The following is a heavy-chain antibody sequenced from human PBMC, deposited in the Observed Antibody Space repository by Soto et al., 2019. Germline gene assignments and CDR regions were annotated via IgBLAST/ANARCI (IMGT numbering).Heavy chain of an antibody. V-gene: IGHV4-38-2*01. CDR1: ASSISSAYF. J-gene: IGHJ3*02. Sequence: KTSETLSLTCAVSASSISSAYFWGWIRQPPGKGLEWIATFFHTGGTYYNPSLKSRVTISVDTSNNQFSLRLNSVTAADTALYFCARTRLAGGTPADAFDIWGQGTMVTVSS. CDR2: FFHTGGT. CDR3: ARTRLAGGTPADAFDI. D-gene: IGHD2-15*01.